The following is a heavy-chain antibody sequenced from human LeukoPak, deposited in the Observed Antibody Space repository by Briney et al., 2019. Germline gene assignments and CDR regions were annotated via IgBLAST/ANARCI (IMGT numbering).Heavy chain of an antibody. CDR3: GRHVSNGWDYHYGLDV. D-gene: IGHD6-19*01. CDR1: GGSVASTGRY. Sequence: SETLSLTCTVSGGSVASTGRYWGWIRQPPGKGLEWIGSAYYTGDIYSPPSLKSRLTISVDTSKNQFALTLRSVAAADTAVYYCGRHVSNGWDYHYGLDVWGQGTMVTVSS. V-gene: IGHV4-39*01. J-gene: IGHJ6*02. CDR2: AYYTGDI.